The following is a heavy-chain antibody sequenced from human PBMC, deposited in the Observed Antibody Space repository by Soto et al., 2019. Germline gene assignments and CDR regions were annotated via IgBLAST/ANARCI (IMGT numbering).Heavy chain of an antibody. V-gene: IGHV2-70*12. D-gene: IGHD2-2*02. Sequence: GSSPTLVNPTQTLTLTCTFSGFSLSTSGVGVGWIRQPPGKALEWLALVDWEDDKYYNTSLKTRLTISKDTSKNQVVLTMTDMDPVDTATYYCARNKNGYNLSYFDYWGQGSLVTVSS. CDR2: VDWEDDK. CDR3: ARNKNGYNLSYFDY. J-gene: IGHJ4*02. CDR1: GFSLSTSGVG.